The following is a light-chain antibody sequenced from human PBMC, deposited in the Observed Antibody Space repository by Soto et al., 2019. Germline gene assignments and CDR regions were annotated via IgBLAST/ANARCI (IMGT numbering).Light chain of an antibody. V-gene: IGLV1-47*01. Sequence: QSVLTQPPSASATPGQRVTISCSGSSSNIGTNYVYWYQHLPGTAPKLLIYRNDQRPSGVPDRFSGSKSGNTASLTISGLQAEDEADYFCSSYTSSSYVFGTGTKLTVL. CDR2: RND. CDR1: SSNIGTNY. J-gene: IGLJ1*01. CDR3: SSYTSSSYV.